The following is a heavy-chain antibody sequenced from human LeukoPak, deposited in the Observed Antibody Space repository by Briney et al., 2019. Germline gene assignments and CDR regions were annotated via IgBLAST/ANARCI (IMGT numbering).Heavy chain of an antibody. CDR2: IKSKTDGGTT. CDR3: TTTRPLAS. V-gene: IGHV3-15*01. J-gene: IGHJ5*02. CDR1: GFTFSSYG. Sequence: PGGSLRLSCAASGFTFSSYGMHWVRQAPGKGLEWVGRIKSKTDGGTTDYTAAVKGRFTISRDDSKNTLYLQMNSLKTEDTAVYYCTTTRPLASWGQGTLVTVSS.